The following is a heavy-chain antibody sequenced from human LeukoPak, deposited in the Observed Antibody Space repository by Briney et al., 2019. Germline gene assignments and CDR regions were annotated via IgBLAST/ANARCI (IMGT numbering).Heavy chain of an antibody. Sequence: GGSLRLSCAASGFTFDDYAMHWVRQAPGKGLEWVSLISGDGGSTYYADSVKGRFTISRDNSKNSLYLQMNSLRTEDTALSYCANSGYSSSWYSWYDPWGQGTLGTVSS. CDR2: ISGDGGST. CDR3: ANSGYSSSWYSWYDP. J-gene: IGHJ5*02. V-gene: IGHV3-43*02. D-gene: IGHD6-13*01. CDR1: GFTFDDYA.